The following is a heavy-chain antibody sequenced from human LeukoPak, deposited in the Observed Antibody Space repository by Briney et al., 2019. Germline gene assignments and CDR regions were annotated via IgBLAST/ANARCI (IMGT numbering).Heavy chain of an antibody. V-gene: IGHV3-23*01. D-gene: IGHD6-19*01. J-gene: IGHJ4*02. CDR3: ARRSGIAVAGAFDY. Sequence: GGSLRLSCAASGFTFSSHGMNWVRQAPGKGLEWVSGISPSGGITYYTDSVKGRFTISRDNSKNTVSLQMNSLRGEDTAVYYCARRSGIAVAGAFDYWGQGTLVTVSS. CDR2: ISPSGGIT. CDR1: GFTFSSHG.